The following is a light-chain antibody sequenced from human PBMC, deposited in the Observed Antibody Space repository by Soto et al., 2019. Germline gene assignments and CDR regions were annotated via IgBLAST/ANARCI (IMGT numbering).Light chain of an antibody. V-gene: IGLV2-14*01. CDR3: SSYASSSTLYV. Sequence: SPLTQPASVSGSPGRSITISCTGTARDLGDYNHCTWYQQLPGKAPRLFIYEVSNRPSGVSNRFSGSKSGHTASLTISGLQAEDEADYFCSSYASSSTLYVFGTGTK. CDR1: ARDLGDYNH. CDR2: EVS. J-gene: IGLJ1*01.